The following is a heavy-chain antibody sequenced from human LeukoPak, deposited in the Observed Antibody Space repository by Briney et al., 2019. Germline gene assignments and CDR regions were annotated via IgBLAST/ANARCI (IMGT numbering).Heavy chain of an antibody. V-gene: IGHV1-69*13. J-gene: IGHJ4*02. CDR3: ARDVLDYGDYAGYFDY. CDR1: GGTFSSYA. CDR2: IIPIFGTA. D-gene: IGHD4-17*01. Sequence: ASVKVSCKASGGTFSSYAISWVRQAPGQGLEWMGGIIPIFGTANYAQKFQGRVTITADESTSTAYMELSSLRSEDTAVYYCARDVLDYGDYAGYFDYWGQGTLVTVSS.